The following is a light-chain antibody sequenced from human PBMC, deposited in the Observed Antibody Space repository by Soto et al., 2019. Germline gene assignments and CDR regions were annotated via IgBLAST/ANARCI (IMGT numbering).Light chain of an antibody. Sequence: QSVLTQPPSASGSPGQSVTISCTGTSSDVGDYNYVSWYQHHPGKAPKLMIYEVSKRPSGVPDRLSGSKSGNTASLTVSGLQAEDEADYYCSSYAGSDNYVFGTGTKVTVL. V-gene: IGLV2-8*01. CDR1: SSDVGDYNY. CDR3: SSYAGSDNYV. J-gene: IGLJ1*01. CDR2: EVS.